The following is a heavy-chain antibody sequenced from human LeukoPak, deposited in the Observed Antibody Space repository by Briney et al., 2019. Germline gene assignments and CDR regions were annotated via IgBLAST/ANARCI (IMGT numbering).Heavy chain of an antibody. CDR3: ARGRWWFAGRPPHYMDV. CDR2: LYHTRYT. V-gene: IGHV4-38-2*02. Sequence: SETLSLTCTVSNYSMTSGYYWTWIRQSPGKGLEWIGSLYHTRYTYYNPSLKSRVTISIDTSKNQFSLKLSSVTAADTAVYYCARGRWWFAGRPPHYMDVWGKGTTVTVSS. J-gene: IGHJ6*03. D-gene: IGHD6-6*01. CDR1: NYSMTSGYY.